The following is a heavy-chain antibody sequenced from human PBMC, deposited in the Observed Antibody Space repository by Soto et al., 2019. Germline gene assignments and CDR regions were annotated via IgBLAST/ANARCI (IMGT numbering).Heavy chain of an antibody. V-gene: IGHV5-51*01. CDR1: GYSFPTSW. CDR3: ARGATGFDPMGTHFDY. D-gene: IGHD1-26*01. CDR2: IYPGDSDT. Sequence: PGESLKISCKGSGYSFPTSWIAWVRQMPGKGLEWMGIIYPGDSDTRYSPSFQGQVTISADKSISTAYLQWRSLKASDTAMYYCARGATGFDPMGTHFDYWGQGTLVTVSS. J-gene: IGHJ4*02.